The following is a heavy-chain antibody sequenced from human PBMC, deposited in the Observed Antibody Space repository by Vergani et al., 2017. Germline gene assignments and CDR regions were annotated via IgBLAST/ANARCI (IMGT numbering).Heavy chain of an antibody. V-gene: IGHV5-10-1*01. J-gene: IGHJ4*02. CDR2: IDPSDSYT. CDR3: ARQGVVAAIAHPGVAY. Sequence: EVQLVQSGAEVKKPGESLRISCKGSGYSFTSYWISWVRQMPGKGLEWMGRIDPSDSYTNYSPSFQGHVTISADKSISTAYLQWSSLKAWDTAMYYCARQGVVAAIAHPGVAYWGQGSLVTVSS. D-gene: IGHD2-15*01. CDR1: GYSFTSYW.